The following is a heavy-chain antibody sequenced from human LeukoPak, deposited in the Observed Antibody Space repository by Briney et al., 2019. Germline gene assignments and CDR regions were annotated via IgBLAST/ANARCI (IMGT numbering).Heavy chain of an antibody. CDR2: ISFDGRNK. CDR3: AKASLLDY. V-gene: IGHV3-30*04. CDR1: GFSFSTYA. J-gene: IGHJ4*02. Sequence: GRSLRLSCAASGFSFSTYAMHWVRQAPGRGLEWVALISFDGRNKYYADFVMGRFTISRDNSKNTLYLQMNSLRAEDTAVYYCAKASLLDYWGQGTLVTVSS.